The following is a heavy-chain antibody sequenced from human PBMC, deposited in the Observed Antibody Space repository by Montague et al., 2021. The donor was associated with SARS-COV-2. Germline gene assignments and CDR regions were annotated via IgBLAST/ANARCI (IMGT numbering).Heavy chain of an antibody. J-gene: IGHJ4*02. D-gene: IGHD3-9*01. CDR2: IYSNDEK. CDR1: GFSLSTPNVG. CDR3: AHLIRYYDIFTGIPFDY. Sequence: PALVKPTQTLTLTCTFSGFSLSTPNVGVGWIRQPPGKALEWVAVIYSNDEKRYSPSLRNRFTITKDTAKNQVVLSLTYADPVDTATYYCAHLIRYYDIFTGIPFDYWGQGSQVTVSS. V-gene: IGHV2-5*01.